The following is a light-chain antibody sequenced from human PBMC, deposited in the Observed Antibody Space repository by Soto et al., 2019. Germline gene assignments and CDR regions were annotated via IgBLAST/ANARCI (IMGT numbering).Light chain of an antibody. CDR2: GAF. Sequence: EMVVTQSPGTLSVSPGERATLTCRASQSVATKIAWYQQKPGQAPRLLIYGAFTRATGIPARFSGSGSGTEFTLTIDSLQSEDFAVYHCQQYYNWPRTWTFGQGTKVEVK. V-gene: IGKV3-15*01. CDR1: QSVATK. J-gene: IGKJ1*01. CDR3: QQYYNWPRTWT.